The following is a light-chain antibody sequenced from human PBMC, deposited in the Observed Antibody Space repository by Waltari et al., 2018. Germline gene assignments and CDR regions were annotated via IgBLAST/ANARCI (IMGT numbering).Light chain of an antibody. CDR2: DAS. J-gene: IGKJ1*01. V-gene: IGKV3-11*01. CDR3: QQRIGWPPWT. Sequence: EIVLTQSPPILSLSPGERATLSCRASQSVASYLAWYQQKPGQAPRLLLYDASNRASGIPARFSGSGSGTDFTLTISSLEPEDFAVYYCQQRIGWPPWTFGQGTKVEI. CDR1: QSVASY.